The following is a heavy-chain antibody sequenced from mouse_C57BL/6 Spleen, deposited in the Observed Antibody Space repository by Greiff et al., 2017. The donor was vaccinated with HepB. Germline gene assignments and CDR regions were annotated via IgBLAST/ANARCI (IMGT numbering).Heavy chain of an antibody. D-gene: IGHD2-5*01. V-gene: IGHV1-74*01. CDR2: IHHSDSDT. J-gene: IGHJ4*01. Sequence: QVQLQQPGAELVKPGASVKVSCKASGYTFTSYWMNWVKQRPGQGLEWIGRIHHSDSDTNYNQKFKGKATLTVDKSSRTAYMQLISLTSEESSVYYCANSNYDAMDYWGQGTSVTVSS. CDR1: GYTFTSYW. CDR3: ANSNYDAMDY.